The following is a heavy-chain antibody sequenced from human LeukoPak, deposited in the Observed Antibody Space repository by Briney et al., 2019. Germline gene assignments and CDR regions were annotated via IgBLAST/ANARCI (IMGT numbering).Heavy chain of an antibody. Sequence: GGSLRLSCAASGFTFSSYGMHWVRQAPGKGLEWVAFIRYDGSNKYYADSVKGRFTISRDNSKNTLYLQMNSLRAEDTAVYYCAKAPYSNYEWFDPWGQGTLVTVSS. J-gene: IGHJ5*02. CDR3: AKAPYSNYEWFDP. V-gene: IGHV3-30*02. CDR2: IRYDGSNK. D-gene: IGHD4-11*01. CDR1: GFTFSSYG.